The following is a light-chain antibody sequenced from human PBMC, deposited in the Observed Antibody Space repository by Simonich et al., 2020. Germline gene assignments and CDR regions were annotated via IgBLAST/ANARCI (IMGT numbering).Light chain of an antibody. V-gene: IGLV2-23*01. Sequence: QSALTQPASVSGSPGQSITISCTGTSSDVGRYNLVSWYQQHPGKAPKLMIYEGRKRPSGVSNRLSGSKSGNTASLTISGLQAEDEADYYCCSYAGSSTWVFGGGTKLTVL. J-gene: IGLJ3*02. CDR3: CSYAGSSTWV. CDR1: SSDVGRYNL. CDR2: EGR.